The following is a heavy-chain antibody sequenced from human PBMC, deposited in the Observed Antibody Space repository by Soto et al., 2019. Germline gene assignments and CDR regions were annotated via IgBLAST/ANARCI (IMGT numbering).Heavy chain of an antibody. Sequence: QVQLVESGGGVVQPGRSLRLSCAASGFTFSSYGMHWVHQAPGKGLEWVAVIWYDGSNKYYADSVKGRFTISRDNSKNTLYLQMNSLRVEDTAVYYCARDGSGDRHAFDIWGQGTMVTVSS. CDR3: ARDGSGDRHAFDI. V-gene: IGHV3-33*01. D-gene: IGHD3-10*01. CDR2: IWYDGSNK. J-gene: IGHJ3*02. CDR1: GFTFSSYG.